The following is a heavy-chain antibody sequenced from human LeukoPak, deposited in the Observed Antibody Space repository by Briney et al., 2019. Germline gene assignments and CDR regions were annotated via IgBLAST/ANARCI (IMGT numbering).Heavy chain of an antibody. CDR2: ISAYNGNT. CDR3: ARKYSSSWYGGNNWFDP. J-gene: IGHJ5*02. D-gene: IGHD6-13*01. Sequence: ASVKVSCKASGYTFTSYGISWVRQAPGQGLEWMGWISAYNGNTNYAQKLQGRVTMTTDTSTSTAYMELRSLRSDDTAVYYCARKYSSSWYGGNNWFDPWGQGTLVTVSS. V-gene: IGHV1-18*01. CDR1: GYTFTSYG.